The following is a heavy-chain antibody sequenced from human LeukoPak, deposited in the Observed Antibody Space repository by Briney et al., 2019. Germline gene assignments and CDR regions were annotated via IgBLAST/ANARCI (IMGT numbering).Heavy chain of an antibody. Sequence: PGGSLRLSCAASGFTFSNYWMSWVRQAPGKGLEWIGEINHSGSTNYNPSLKSRVTISVDTSKNQFSLKLSSVTAADTAVYYCARGHGARWVWWGQGTLVTVSS. CDR1: GFTFSNYW. CDR3: ARGHGARWVW. J-gene: IGHJ4*02. CDR2: INHSGST. V-gene: IGHV4-34*01. D-gene: IGHD6-13*01.